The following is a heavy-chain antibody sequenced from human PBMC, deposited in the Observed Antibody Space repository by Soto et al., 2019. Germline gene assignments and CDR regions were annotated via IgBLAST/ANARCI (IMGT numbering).Heavy chain of an antibody. V-gene: IGHV1-18*01. Sequence: ASVKVSCKASGYTFTSYGISWVRQAPGQGLEWMGWISAYNGNTNYAQKLQGRVTMTTDTSTSTAYMELRSLRSDDTAVYYCAREWSGYYHVDLGVWSYFDYWGQGTLVTVSS. CDR1: GYTFTSYG. CDR3: AREWSGYYHVDLGVWSYFDY. J-gene: IGHJ4*02. D-gene: IGHD3-3*01. CDR2: ISAYNGNT.